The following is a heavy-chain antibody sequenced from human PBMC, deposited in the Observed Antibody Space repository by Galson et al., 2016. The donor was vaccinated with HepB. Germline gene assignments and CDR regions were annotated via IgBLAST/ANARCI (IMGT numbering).Heavy chain of an antibody. D-gene: IGHD5-24*01. CDR1: GSTFSSYW. CDR3: ARDGDAYNFDY. CDR2: IKSDESWK. J-gene: IGHJ4*02. V-gene: IGHV3-74*01. Sequence: SLRLSCAASGSTFSSYWMHWVRQAPGKGLVWVSRIKSDESWKNYADSVKGRFTISRDNAKNTLYLQMNSLRAEDTAVYYCARDGDAYNFDYWGQGTLVTVSS.